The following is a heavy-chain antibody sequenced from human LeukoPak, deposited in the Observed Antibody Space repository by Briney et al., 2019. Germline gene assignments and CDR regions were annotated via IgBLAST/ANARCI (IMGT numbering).Heavy chain of an antibody. J-gene: IGHJ4*02. CDR1: GFNFRNAW. CDR3: ATDRLFHNY. D-gene: IGHD6-6*01. CDR2: IRNEIDGGTT. Sequence: GGSLRLSCAASGFNFRNAWMAWVRQAPGKGLEWVGRIRNEIDGGTTHYATSATGRFTITRDDSRNTLYLQMQGLKSEDTAVYYCATDRLFHNYWGQGTLVTVSS. V-gene: IGHV3-15*01.